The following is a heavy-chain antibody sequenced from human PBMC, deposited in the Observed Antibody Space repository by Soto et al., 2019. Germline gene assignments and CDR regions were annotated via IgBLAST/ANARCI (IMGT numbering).Heavy chain of an antibody. V-gene: IGHV3-53*01. CDR3: AREHSGYDLGLGY. D-gene: IGHD5-12*01. Sequence: VGSLRLSCAGSWFTVSSSYMSWVRQAPGKGLECVSVLYGGGRTFYADSVRGRFTISRDNSKNTLYLQMSSLRADDTAVYYCAREHSGYDLGLGYWGRGTLVTVSS. J-gene: IGHJ4*02. CDR1: WFTVSSSY. CDR2: LYGGGRT.